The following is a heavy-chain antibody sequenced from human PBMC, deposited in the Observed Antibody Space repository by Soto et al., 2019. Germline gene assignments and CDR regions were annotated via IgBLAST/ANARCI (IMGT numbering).Heavy chain of an antibody. J-gene: IGHJ4*02. Sequence: SETLSVTWSFSSCSINGDYWRWIRQSPGTGLEWIGHVFFSGSTSYNQSFKSRVTISVDTSKNQIYLSVTSVTDADTAVYYGARGRPRYNWIYWGQGTLVTVSS. CDR2: VFFSGST. D-gene: IGHD1-20*01. CDR3: ARGRPRYNWIY. CDR1: SCSINGDY. V-gene: IGHV4-59*01.